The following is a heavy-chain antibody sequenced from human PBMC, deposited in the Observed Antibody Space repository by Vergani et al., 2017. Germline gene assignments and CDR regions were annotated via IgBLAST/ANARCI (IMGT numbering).Heavy chain of an antibody. CDR3: AAAPDLATACRL. Sequence: QMQLVQSGPELRKPGTSVKVSCNTSGLSFSGSIMQWVRQAPGQRLEWIGWIIIDGKVTVYAEKFQERVTYSRDMSTSTVHMEMRSLTTYDTAVYYCAAAPDLATACRLWGQGTLVSVSS. CDR1: GLSFSGSI. D-gene: IGHD2-21*02. J-gene: IGHJ4*02. CDR2: IIIDGKVT. V-gene: IGHV1-58*02.